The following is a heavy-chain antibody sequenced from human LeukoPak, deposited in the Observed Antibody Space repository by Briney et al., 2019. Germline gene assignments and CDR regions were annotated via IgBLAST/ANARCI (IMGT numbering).Heavy chain of an antibody. J-gene: IGHJ4*02. D-gene: IGHD2-15*01. Sequence: ASVKVSCKASGYTFSMYGISWVRQAPGQGLEWMGWISAYNGNTNYAQKLQGRVTMTTDTSTSTAYMELRSLRSDDTAVYYCARDSLDIVVVVAATPFDYWGQGTLVTVSS. V-gene: IGHV1-18*01. CDR2: ISAYNGNT. CDR3: ARDSLDIVVVVAATPFDY. CDR1: GYTFSMYG.